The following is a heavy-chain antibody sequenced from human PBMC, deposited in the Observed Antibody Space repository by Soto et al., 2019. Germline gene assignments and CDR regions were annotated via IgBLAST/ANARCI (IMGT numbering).Heavy chain of an antibody. CDR2: ISYDGSNK. Sequence: QVQLVESGGGVVQPGRSLRLSCAASGFTFSSYGMHWVRQAPGKGLEWVAVISYDGSNKYYADSVKGRFTISRDNSKNTLYQQMNSLRTEDTAVYYCANHPRDYGAYVEDRNYWGQGTLVTVSS. V-gene: IGHV3-30*18. CDR1: GFTFSSYG. J-gene: IGHJ4*02. CDR3: ANHPRDYGAYVEDRNY. D-gene: IGHD4-17*01.